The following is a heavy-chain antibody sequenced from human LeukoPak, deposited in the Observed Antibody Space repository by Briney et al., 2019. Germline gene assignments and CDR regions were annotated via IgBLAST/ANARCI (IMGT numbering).Heavy chain of an antibody. CDR3: ARLGVQWELLY. V-gene: IGHV1-2*02. D-gene: IGHD1-26*01. CDR2: INPNSGAT. CDR1: GYTFTGYY. J-gene: IGHJ4*02. Sequence: ASVNVSCKASGYTFTGYYMHWVRQAPGQGLEWMGWINPNSGATNYAQNFQGRVTMTRDTSISTAYMELSRLRSDDTAVYYCARLGVQWELLYWGQGTLVTVSS.